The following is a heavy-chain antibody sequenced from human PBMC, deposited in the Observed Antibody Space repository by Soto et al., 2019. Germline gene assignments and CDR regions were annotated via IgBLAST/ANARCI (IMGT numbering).Heavy chain of an antibody. V-gene: IGHV3-30*18. J-gene: IGHJ4*02. Sequence: GGSLRLSCAASGFTFSSYGMHWVRQAPGKGLEWVAVISYDGSNKYYADSVKGRFTISRDNSKNTLYLQMNSLRAEDTAVYYCAKGLGIQLWSSFGFDYWGQGTLVTVSS. CDR1: GFTFSSYG. CDR3: AKGLGIQLWSSFGFDY. CDR2: ISYDGSNK. D-gene: IGHD5-18*01.